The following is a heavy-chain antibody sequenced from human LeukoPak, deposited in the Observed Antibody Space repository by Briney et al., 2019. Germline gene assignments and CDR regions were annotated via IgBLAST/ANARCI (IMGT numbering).Heavy chain of an antibody. CDR1: GFTFSSYW. D-gene: IGHD6-13*01. CDR2: IKQDGSEK. Sequence: PGGSLRLSSAASGFTFSSYWMSWVRQAPGKGLEWVANIKQDGSEKYYVDSVKGRFTISRDNAKNSLYLQMNSLRAEDTAVYYCARDRVNSSSRRSYGMDVWGQGTTVTVSS. V-gene: IGHV3-7*01. CDR3: ARDRVNSSSRRSYGMDV. J-gene: IGHJ6*02.